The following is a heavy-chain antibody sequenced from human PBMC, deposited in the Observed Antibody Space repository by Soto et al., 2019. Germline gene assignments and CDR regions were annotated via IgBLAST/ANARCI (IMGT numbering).Heavy chain of an antibody. J-gene: IGHJ4*02. V-gene: IGHV4-59*11. Sequence: PSETLSLTCTVSDDSISSHYWSWIRQPPGKGLEWIGYNHYTGTSNYNPSLKSRVTISVDTSKNQFSLKLSSVTTADTAVYFCARGGWSLDSWGQGTLVTVSS. CDR2: NHYTGTS. D-gene: IGHD6-19*01. CDR1: DDSISSHY. CDR3: ARGGWSLDS.